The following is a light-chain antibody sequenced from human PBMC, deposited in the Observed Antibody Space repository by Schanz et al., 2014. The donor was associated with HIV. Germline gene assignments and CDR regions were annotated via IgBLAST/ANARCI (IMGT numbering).Light chain of an antibody. CDR3: QQHATSPRP. V-gene: IGKV3-20*01. CDR1: QSVSSSY. J-gene: IGKJ1*01. Sequence: EIVLTQSPGTLSLSPGERATLSCRASQSVSSSYLAWYQQKPGQAPRLLIYDASNGATGIPARFSGSGSGTDFTLTISSLEPEDFAVYYCQQHATSPRPFGQGTKVEIK. CDR2: DAS.